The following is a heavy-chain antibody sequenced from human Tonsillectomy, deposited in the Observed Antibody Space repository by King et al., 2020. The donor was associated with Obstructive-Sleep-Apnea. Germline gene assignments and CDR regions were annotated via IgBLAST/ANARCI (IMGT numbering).Heavy chain of an antibody. J-gene: IGHJ6*04. CDR1: GFTFSSYW. CDR2: IKQDGSEK. D-gene: IGHD3-9*01. V-gene: IGHV3-7*03. Sequence: VQLVESGGGLVQPGGSLRLSCAASGFTFSSYWMSWVRQAPGKGLEWVANIKQDGSEKYYVDSVKGRFTISRDNAKNSLYLQMNSLRAEDTAVYYCARGGVVRYCXXLXXTNMEYXXDXXGXGTTVTVSS. CDR3: ARGGVVRYCXXLXXTNMEYXXDX.